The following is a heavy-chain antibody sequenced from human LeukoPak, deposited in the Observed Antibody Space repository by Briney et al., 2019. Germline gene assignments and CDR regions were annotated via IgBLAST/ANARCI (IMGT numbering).Heavy chain of an antibody. CDR1: GGSISSSSYY. V-gene: IGHV4-39*07. CDR3: ARGTRGYSYGYAPSSYNWFDP. D-gene: IGHD5-18*01. J-gene: IGHJ5*02. Sequence: KPSETLSLTCTVSGGSISSSSYYWGWIRQPPGKGLEWIGEINHSGSTNYNPSLKSRVTISVDTSKNQFSLKLSSVTAADTAVYYCARGTRGYSYGYAPSSYNWFDPWGQGTLVTVSS. CDR2: INHSGST.